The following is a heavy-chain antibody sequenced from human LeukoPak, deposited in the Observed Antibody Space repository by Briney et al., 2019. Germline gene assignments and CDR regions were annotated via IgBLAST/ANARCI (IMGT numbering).Heavy chain of an antibody. V-gene: IGHV4-38-2*02. CDR2: INHSGST. CDR3: ARGRGIAAAGRRAAYYYYMDV. CDR1: GYSISSTYY. Sequence: SETLSLTCTVSGYSISSTYYWGWIRQPPGKGLEWIGEINHSGSTNYNPSLKSRVTISVDTSKNQFSLKLSSVTAADTAVYYCARGRGIAAAGRRAAYYYYMDVWGKGTTVTVSS. D-gene: IGHD6-13*01. J-gene: IGHJ6*03.